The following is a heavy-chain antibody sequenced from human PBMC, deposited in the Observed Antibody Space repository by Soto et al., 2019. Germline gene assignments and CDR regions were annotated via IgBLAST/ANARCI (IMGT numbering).Heavy chain of an antibody. J-gene: IGHJ4*02. D-gene: IGHD3-22*01. V-gene: IGHV3-48*03. CDR1: GFTFSNYE. CDR3: ARGLRIYYDRSGLHY. CDR2: ISYTGSTI. Sequence: GGSLRLSCAASGFTFSNYEMNWVRQTPGRGLEWVSYISYTGSTIYYADSVRGRFTISRDNSKNSLYLQMNSLRAEDTAVYYCARGLRIYYDRSGLHYWGQGTLVTVSS.